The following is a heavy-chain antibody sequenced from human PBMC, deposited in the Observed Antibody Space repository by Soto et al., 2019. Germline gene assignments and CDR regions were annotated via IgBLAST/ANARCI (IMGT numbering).Heavy chain of an antibody. Sequence: SETLSLTCTVSGGSISSGENFWNWIRQSPGKGLEWIGYIHHSGSTYYNPSLKSRLTISVDTSKNQISLKLNSVTAADTAVYYCARDTGTHPYYFDYWSQGTLVTVSS. V-gene: IGHV4-30-4*01. CDR1: GGSISSGENF. D-gene: IGHD2-8*02. CDR3: ARDTGTHPYYFDY. J-gene: IGHJ4*02. CDR2: IHHSGST.